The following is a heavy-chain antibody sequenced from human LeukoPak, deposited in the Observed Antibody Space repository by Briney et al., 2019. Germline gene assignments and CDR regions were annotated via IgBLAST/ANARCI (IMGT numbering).Heavy chain of an antibody. CDR2: ISESGSTK. CDR3: ARDQWTGASPADS. Sequence: GGSLRLSSAASGFTFSNYEMNWVRQAPGKGLEYLSYISESGSTKYYADSVKGRFTISRDNAKNSLYLQMDSLRAEDTAVYYCARDQWTGASPADSWGQGTLVTVSS. D-gene: IGHD1-26*01. J-gene: IGHJ4*02. CDR1: GFTFSNYE. V-gene: IGHV3-48*03.